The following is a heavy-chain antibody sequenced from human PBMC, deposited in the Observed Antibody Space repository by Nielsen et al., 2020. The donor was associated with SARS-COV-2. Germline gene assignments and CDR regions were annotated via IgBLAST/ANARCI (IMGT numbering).Heavy chain of an antibody. J-gene: IGHJ4*02. Sequence: GSLRLSCTVSGGSISSYYWSWIRQPPGKGLEWIGYIYYSGSTNYNPSLKCRVTISVDTSKNQFSLKLSSVTAADTAVYYCARGFDYRGQGTLVTASS. V-gene: IGHV4-59*08. CDR2: IYYSGST. CDR3: ARGFDY. CDR1: GGSISSYY.